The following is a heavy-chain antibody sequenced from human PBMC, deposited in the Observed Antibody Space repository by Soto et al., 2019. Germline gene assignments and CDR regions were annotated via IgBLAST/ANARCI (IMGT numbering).Heavy chain of an antibody. D-gene: IGHD2-15*01. V-gene: IGHV1-2*04. Sequence: ASVKVSCKASGYTFTGYYMHWVRQAPGQGLEWMGWINPNSGGTNHAQKFQGWVTMTRDTSISTAYMELSRLRSDDTAVYYCARLARYCSGGSCYPLFDPWGQGTLVTVSS. CDR3: ARLARYCSGGSCYPLFDP. CDR1: GYTFTGYY. CDR2: INPNSGGT. J-gene: IGHJ5*02.